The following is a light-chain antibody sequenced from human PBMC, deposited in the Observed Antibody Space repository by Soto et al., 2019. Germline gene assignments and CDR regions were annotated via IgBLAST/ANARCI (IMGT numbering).Light chain of an antibody. CDR3: VLYLGSGIWV. Sequence: QTVVTQEPSFSVSPGGTVTLTCGLSSGSVSASYGPSWYQQTPGQAPRRLIYSVYTRSSGVPDRFSGSILGNKAALTITGAQADDESDYYCVLYLGSGIWVFGGGTKVTVL. V-gene: IGLV8-61*01. CDR1: SGSVSASYG. J-gene: IGLJ3*02. CDR2: SVY.